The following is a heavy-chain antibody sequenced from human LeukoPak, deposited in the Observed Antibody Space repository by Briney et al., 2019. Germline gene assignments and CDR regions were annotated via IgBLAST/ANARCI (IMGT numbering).Heavy chain of an antibody. CDR1: GGSISRGGYY. V-gene: IGHV4-31*03. CDR2: IYYSGST. D-gene: IGHD6-13*01. J-gene: IGHJ6*02. CDR3: ARYPYSSSWYEPPNYYYYGMDV. Sequence: PSETLSLTCTVSGGSISRGGYYWSWIRQHPGKGLEWVGYIYYSGSTYYNPSLQSRVTISVDTSNNQFFLKLSSVTAADTAVYYCARYPYSSSWYEPPNYYYYGMDVWGQGTTVTVSS.